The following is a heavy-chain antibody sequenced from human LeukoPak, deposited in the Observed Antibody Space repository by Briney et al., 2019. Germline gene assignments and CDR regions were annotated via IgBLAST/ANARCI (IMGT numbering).Heavy chain of an antibody. Sequence: SETLSLTCTVSGDSLTSGSRYWSCIRQPAGKGLEWIGHFYSSTRTTYNPSLESRVTISGDTAKNQFSLKLDSVTAADTAVYFCARCMSELDYGDYAYYYHMDVWGKGTTVTVSS. V-gene: IGHV4-61*09. J-gene: IGHJ6*04. D-gene: IGHD4-17*01. CDR3: ARCMSELDYGDYAYYYHMDV. CDR1: GDSLTSGSRY. CDR2: FYSSTRT.